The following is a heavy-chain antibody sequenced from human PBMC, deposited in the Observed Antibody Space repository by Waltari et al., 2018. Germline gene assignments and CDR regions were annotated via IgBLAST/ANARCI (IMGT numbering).Heavy chain of an antibody. CDR3: ARGFRQQLVQYYYGMDV. Sequence: QVQLQQWGAGLLKPSETLSLTCAVYGGSFSGYYWSWIRQPPGKGLGWIGEINHSGSTNYNPSLKSRVTISVDTSKNQFSLKLSSVTAADTAVYYCARGFRQQLVQYYYGMDVWGQGTTVTVSS. J-gene: IGHJ6*02. CDR1: GGSFSGYY. CDR2: INHSGST. V-gene: IGHV4-34*01. D-gene: IGHD6-13*01.